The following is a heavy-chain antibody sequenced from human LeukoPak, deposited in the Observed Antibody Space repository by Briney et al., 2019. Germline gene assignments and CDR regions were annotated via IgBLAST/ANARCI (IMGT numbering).Heavy chain of an antibody. J-gene: IGHJ4*02. V-gene: IGHV4-39*02. CDR3: ARDFKLDY. Sequence: SETLSLTCTVSGDSISSSSYYWGWIRQPPGEGLEWIGSFYYSGSTYYNPSLKSRVTISVDASKNQFSLKLSSVTAADTAVYYCARDFKLDYWGQGTLVTVSS. CDR1: GDSISSSSYY. CDR2: FYYSGST.